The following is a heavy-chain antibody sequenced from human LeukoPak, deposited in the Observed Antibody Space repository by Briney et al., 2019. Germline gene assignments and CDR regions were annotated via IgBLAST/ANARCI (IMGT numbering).Heavy chain of an antibody. CDR1: GYTFTSYD. J-gene: IGHJ4*02. CDR2: MNPNSGNT. D-gene: IGHD5-24*01. CDR3: ARKEMATMPFDY. Sequence: ASVKVSCKASGYTFTSYDINWVRQATGQGLEWMGWMNPNSGNTGYAQKFQGRVTMTRDTSTSTVYMELSSLRSEDTAMYYCARKEMATMPFDYWGQGTLVTVSS. V-gene: IGHV1-8*01.